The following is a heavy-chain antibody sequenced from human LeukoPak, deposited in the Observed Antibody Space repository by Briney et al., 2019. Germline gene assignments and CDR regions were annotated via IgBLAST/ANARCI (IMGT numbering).Heavy chain of an antibody. CDR3: ARGLIGGIVGAPRNYYFDY. J-gene: IGHJ4*02. CDR1: GGSFSGYY. V-gene: IGHV4-34*01. D-gene: IGHD1-26*01. CDR2: INHSGST. Sequence: SETLSLTCAVYGGSFSGYYWSWIRQPPGKGLEWIGEINHSGSTNYNPSLKSRVTISVDTSKNQFSLKLSSVTAADTAVYYCARGLIGGIVGAPRNYYFDYWGQGTLVTVSS.